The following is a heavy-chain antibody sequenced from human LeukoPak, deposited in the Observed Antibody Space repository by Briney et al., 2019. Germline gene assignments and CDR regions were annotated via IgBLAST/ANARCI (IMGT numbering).Heavy chain of an antibody. V-gene: IGHV3-7*01. CDR3: ARDPVEWELLLDY. CDR1: GFTFSNYW. D-gene: IGHD1-26*01. CDR2: MNIDGSEK. Sequence: GGSLRLSCAASGFTFSNYWMGCVRQAPGKRPEWVASMNIDGSEKYYADSVKGRFSISRDNARNSVYLQMASLRVEDTAVYYCARDPVEWELLLDYWGQGTLVTVSS. J-gene: IGHJ4*02.